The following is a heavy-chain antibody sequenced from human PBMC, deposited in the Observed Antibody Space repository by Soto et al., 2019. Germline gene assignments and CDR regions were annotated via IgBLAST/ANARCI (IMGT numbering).Heavy chain of an antibody. J-gene: IGHJ3*01. CDR1: GFTFSSYG. V-gene: IGHV3-30*18. Sequence: GSLVLACAASGFTFSSYGMHWVRQAPGKGLEWVAVISYDGSNKYYADSVKGRFTISRDNSKNTLYLQMNSLRAEDTAVYYCAKDGLTYYYDSSGSLVWGQGTMVTV. D-gene: IGHD3-22*01. CDR3: AKDGLTYYYDSSGSLV. CDR2: ISYDGSNK.